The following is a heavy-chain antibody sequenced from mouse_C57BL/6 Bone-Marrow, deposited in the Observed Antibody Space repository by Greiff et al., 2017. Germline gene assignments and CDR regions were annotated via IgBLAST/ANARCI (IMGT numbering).Heavy chain of an antibody. CDR2: FYPGSGSI. Sequence: VKLQESGAELVKPGASVKLSCKASGYTFTEYTIHWVKQRSGQGLEWIGWFYPGSGSIKYNEKFKDKATLTADKSSSTVYMALSRLTSEDSAVYFCARHEGPDYYGSSYWYFDVWGTGTTVTVSS. CDR3: ARHEGPDYYGSSYWYFDV. D-gene: IGHD1-1*01. J-gene: IGHJ1*03. CDR1: GYTFTEYT. V-gene: IGHV1-62-2*01.